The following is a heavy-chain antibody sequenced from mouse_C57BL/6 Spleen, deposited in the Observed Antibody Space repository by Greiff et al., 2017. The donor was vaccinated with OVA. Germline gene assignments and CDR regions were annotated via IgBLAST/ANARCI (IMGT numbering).Heavy chain of an antibody. CDR1: GYTFTDYY. V-gene: IGHV1-26*01. CDR3: AQGGGNY. CDR2: INPNNGGT. J-gene: IGHJ4*01. Sequence: VQLQQSRPELVKPGASVKISCKASGYTFTDYYMNWVKQSHGKSLEWIGDINPNNGGTSYNQKFKGKATLTVDKSSSTAYMELRSLTSEDSAVYYCAQGGGNYWGQGTSVTVSS.